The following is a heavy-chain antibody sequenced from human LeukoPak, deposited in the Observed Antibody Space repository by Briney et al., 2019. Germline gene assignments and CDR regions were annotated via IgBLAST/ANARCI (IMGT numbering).Heavy chain of an antibody. Sequence: SETLSPTCTVSGGSISSYYWSWIRQPPGKGLEWIGYIYYSGSTNYNPSLKSRVTISIDTSKNQFSLKLSSVTAADTAVYYCASAGGYSYGHPFDYWGQGTLVTVSS. V-gene: IGHV4-59*01. D-gene: IGHD5-18*01. J-gene: IGHJ4*02. CDR1: GGSISSYY. CDR2: IYYSGST. CDR3: ASAGGYSYGHPFDY.